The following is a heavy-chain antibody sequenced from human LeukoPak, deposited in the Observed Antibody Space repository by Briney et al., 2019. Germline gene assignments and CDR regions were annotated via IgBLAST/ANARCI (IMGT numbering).Heavy chain of an antibody. CDR3: ARKPSTLGWFDP. CDR1: GGSISSGSYY. Sequence: SQTLSLTCTVSGGSISSGSYYWSWIRQPAGKGLEWIGRIYTSGSTNYNPSLKSRVTISVDTSKNQFSLKLSAVTAVDTAVYCCARKPSTLGWFDPWGQGTLVTVSS. CDR2: IYTSGST. V-gene: IGHV4-61*02. J-gene: IGHJ5*02.